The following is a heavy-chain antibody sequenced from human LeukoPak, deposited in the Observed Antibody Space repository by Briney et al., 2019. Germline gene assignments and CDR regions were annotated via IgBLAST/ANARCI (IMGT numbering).Heavy chain of an antibody. CDR1: GFTFSSYS. Sequence: PGGSLRLSCAASGFTFSSYSMNWVRQAPGKGLEWVSYISSSSSTIYYADSVKGRFTISRDDAKNSLYLQTNSLRDEDTAVYYCARDLPPTRYCSGGSCYPSYFDYWGQGTLVTVSS. D-gene: IGHD2-15*01. CDR3: ARDLPPTRYCSGGSCYPSYFDY. J-gene: IGHJ4*02. V-gene: IGHV3-48*02. CDR2: ISSSSSTI.